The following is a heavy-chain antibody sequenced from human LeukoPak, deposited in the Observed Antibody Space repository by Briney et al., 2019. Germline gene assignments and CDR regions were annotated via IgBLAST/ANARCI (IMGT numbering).Heavy chain of an antibody. V-gene: IGHV5-51*01. CDR1: GSTFTNYW. Sequence: GESLKISCKGCGSTFTNYWIAWVRQMPGKGLECMGITYPLNSDTRYSPSFQGQVTISADKSVSTAYLQWSSLKASDTAIYYCARHLDGYNPFDYWGQGTLVTVSS. CDR2: TYPLNSDT. D-gene: IGHD5-24*01. CDR3: ARHLDGYNPFDY. J-gene: IGHJ4*02.